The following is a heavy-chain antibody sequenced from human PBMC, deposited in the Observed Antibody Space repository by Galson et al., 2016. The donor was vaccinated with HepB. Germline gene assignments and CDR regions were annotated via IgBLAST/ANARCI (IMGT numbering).Heavy chain of an antibody. CDR1: GFSFSSYG. CDR2: VSSDETNK. Sequence: PRLSCAASGFSFSSYGMHWARQPPGKGLEWVALVSSDETNKFYADSVKGRFTISRDNSKNMLYLQMHSLRTEDTALYYCASDHGGNPGSDYWGQGTLVTVSS. CDR3: ASDHGGNPGSDY. D-gene: IGHD4-23*01. V-gene: IGHV3-30*03. J-gene: IGHJ4*02.